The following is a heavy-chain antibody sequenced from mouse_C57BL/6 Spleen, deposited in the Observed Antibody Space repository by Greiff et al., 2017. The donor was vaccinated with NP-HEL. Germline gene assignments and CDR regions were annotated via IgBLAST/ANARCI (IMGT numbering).Heavy chain of an antibody. J-gene: IGHJ2*01. V-gene: IGHV1-52*01. CDR3: ARANYYGSSYYFDY. Sequence: QVQLQQPGAELVRPGSSVKLSCKASGYTFTSYWMHWVKQRPIQGLEWIGNIDPSDSETPYNQKFKDKATLTVDKSSSTAYMQLSSLTSEDSAVYYCARANYYGSSYYFDYWGQGTTLTVSS. CDR1: GYTFTSYW. CDR2: IDPSDSET. D-gene: IGHD1-1*01.